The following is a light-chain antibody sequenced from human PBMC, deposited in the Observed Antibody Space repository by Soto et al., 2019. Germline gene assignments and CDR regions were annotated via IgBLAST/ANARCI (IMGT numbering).Light chain of an antibody. Sequence: DIQMTQSPSTLSASVGDRVTIACRASQSISTWLAWYQQKPGKAPKLLIYKASILESGVPSRFSGSGSATEFTLTISSLQPEDFASYYCQQYEPFPLTFGGGTKVEIK. V-gene: IGKV1-5*03. J-gene: IGKJ4*01. CDR1: QSISTW. CDR3: QQYEPFPLT. CDR2: KAS.